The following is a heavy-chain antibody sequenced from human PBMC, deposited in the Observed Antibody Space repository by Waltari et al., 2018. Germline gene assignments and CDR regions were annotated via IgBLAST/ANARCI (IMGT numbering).Heavy chain of an antibody. Sequence: QVQLMQSGAEMIKPCASVKLSSTPFAYSLPSHYINWVRLAPGLGLQWMGIINPTGGSNSYAETFQGRVTVTSDTSTSTVYMELSSLNIDDTAVYYCARGNLRAGYDPYFDYWGQGTQVTVSS. J-gene: IGHJ4*02. CDR1: AYSLPSHY. CDR3: ARGNLRAGYDPYFDY. V-gene: IGHV1-46*01. CDR2: INPTGGSN. D-gene: IGHD5-12*01.